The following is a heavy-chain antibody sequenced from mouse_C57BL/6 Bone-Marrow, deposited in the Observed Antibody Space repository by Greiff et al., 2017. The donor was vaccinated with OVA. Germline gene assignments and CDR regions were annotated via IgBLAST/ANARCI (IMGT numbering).Heavy chain of an antibody. CDR2: IHPSDSDT. J-gene: IGHJ4*01. V-gene: IGHV1-74*01. Sequence: VKLQQPGAELVKPGASVKVSCKASGYTFTSYWMHWVKQRPGQGLEWIGRIHPSDSDTNYNQKFKGKATLTVDKSSSTAYMQLSSLTSEDSAVYYCAIITTVVAHYYAMDYWGQGTSVTVSS. CDR3: AIITTVVAHYYAMDY. CDR1: GYTFTSYW. D-gene: IGHD1-1*01.